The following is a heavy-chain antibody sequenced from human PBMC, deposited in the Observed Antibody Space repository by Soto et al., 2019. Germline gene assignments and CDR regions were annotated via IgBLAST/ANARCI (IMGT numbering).Heavy chain of an antibody. CDR3: ARELVPASLYGMDV. D-gene: IGHD2-2*01. CDR2: IWYDGSNK. Sequence: GGSLRLSCAASGFTFSSYGMHWVRQAPGKGLGWVAVIWYDGSNKYYADSVKGRFTISRDNSKNTLYLQMNSLRAEDTAVYYCARELVPASLYGMDVWGQGTTVTVSS. CDR1: GFTFSSYG. J-gene: IGHJ6*02. V-gene: IGHV3-33*01.